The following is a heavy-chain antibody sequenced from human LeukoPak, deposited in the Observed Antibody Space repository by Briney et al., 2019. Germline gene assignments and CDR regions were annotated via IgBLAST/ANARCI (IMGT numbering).Heavy chain of an antibody. CDR2: ISSGGGST. Sequence: QTGGSLRLSCAASGFTFSIYAMTWVRQAPGRGLEWVSVISSGGGSTYYGDSVKGRFTVSRDNSKNMVFLQMNSLRVDDTAVYYCAKGDTVTTRPNYDYWGQGTPVTVSS. J-gene: IGHJ4*02. CDR1: GFTFSIYA. D-gene: IGHD4-17*01. CDR3: AKGDTVTTRPNYDY. V-gene: IGHV3-23*01.